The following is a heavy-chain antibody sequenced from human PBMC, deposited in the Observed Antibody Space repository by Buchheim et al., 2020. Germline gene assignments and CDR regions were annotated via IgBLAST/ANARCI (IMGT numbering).Heavy chain of an antibody. V-gene: IGHV4-4*02. CDR2: IYHSWST. Sequence: QVQLQESGPGLVKPSGTLSLNCAVSGGSISSSNWWSWVRQPPGKGLEWIGEIYHSWSTKYNPSLKSRVTISVDKSKNQFSLKLTSVTAADTAVYYCARVPAGNPEVDYYYGMDVWGQGTT. CDR3: ARVPAGNPEVDYYYGMDV. J-gene: IGHJ6*02. CDR1: GGSISSSNW. D-gene: IGHD1-14*01.